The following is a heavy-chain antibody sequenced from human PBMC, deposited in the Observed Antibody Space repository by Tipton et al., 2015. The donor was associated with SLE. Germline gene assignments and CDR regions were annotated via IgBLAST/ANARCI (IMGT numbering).Heavy chain of an antibody. V-gene: IGHV4-59*08. CDR2: VYYSGST. Sequence: TLSLTCTVSGGSISSDYWSWIRQPPGKGLEWIGYVYYSGSTNYNPSLKSRVTISVETSKSQFSLKLNSVDAADTAVYYCARLIAVSNTVDGFDPWGQGTLVTVSS. CDR3: ARLIAVSNTVDGFDP. J-gene: IGHJ5*02. CDR1: GGSISSDY. D-gene: IGHD6-19*01.